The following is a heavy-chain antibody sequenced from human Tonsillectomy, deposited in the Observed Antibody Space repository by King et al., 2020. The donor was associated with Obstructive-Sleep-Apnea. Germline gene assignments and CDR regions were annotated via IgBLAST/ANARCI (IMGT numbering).Heavy chain of an antibody. J-gene: IGHJ4*02. V-gene: IGHV3-15*01. D-gene: IGHD5-12*01. CDR1: GFTFSNAY. Sequence: QLVQSGGGLVKPGGSLRVSCGASGFTFSNAYMNWVRQPPGKGLEWVGRIKTKTDRGTTDYAAPEKGRFTISRDDSKNTLFLQMNSLKAEDTVLYFCNPELRDGNDIRRDNGGQGTLVTVSS. CDR2: IKTKTDRGTT. CDR3: NPELRDGNDIRRDN.